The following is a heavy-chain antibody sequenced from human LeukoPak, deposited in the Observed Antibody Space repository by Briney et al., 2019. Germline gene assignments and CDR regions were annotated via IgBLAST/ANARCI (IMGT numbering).Heavy chain of an antibody. D-gene: IGHD1-26*01. V-gene: IGHV4-4*02. CDR2: VHLSGAT. CDR3: TRESGAFSPFGF. J-gene: IGHJ4*02. Sequence: SETVSLTRAVSGGSITTTNWWSWVPQPPGKGLEWIGEVHLSGATNYNLSLESRVSMSIDKSKSHLSLEVTSVTAADTAIYYCTRESGAFSPFGFWGQGTLVTVSS. CDR1: GGSITTTNW.